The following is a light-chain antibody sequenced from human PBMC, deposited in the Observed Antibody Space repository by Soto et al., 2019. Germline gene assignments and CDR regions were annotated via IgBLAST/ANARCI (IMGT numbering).Light chain of an antibody. J-gene: IGKJ2*03. CDR2: DAS. CDR3: QQYSSFYS. V-gene: IGKV1-5*01. CDR1: QSISSW. Sequence: DIQMTQSPSTLSASVGDRVTITCRARQSISSWLAWYQQKPGKAPNLLIYDASSLESGVPSRFSGSGSGTEFTLTISSLQPDDFATYYCQQYSSFYSFGQGTKLE.